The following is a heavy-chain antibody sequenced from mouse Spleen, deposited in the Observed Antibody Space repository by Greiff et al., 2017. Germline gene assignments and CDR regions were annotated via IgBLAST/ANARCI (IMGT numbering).Heavy chain of an antibody. Sequence: EVKLMESGGGLVKPGGSLKLSCAASGFTFSSYAMSWVRQSPEKRLEWVAEISSGGSYTYYPDTVTGRFTISRDNAKNTLYLEMSSLRSEDTAMYYCARRGITTGIDYWGQGTTLTVSS. CDR1: GFTFSSYA. J-gene: IGHJ2*01. V-gene: IGHV5-9-4*01. D-gene: IGHD2-4*01. CDR3: ARRGITTGIDY. CDR2: ISSGGSYT.